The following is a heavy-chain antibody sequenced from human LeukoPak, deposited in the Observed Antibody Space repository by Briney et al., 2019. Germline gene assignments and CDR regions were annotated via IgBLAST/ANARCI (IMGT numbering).Heavy chain of an antibody. Sequence: SETLSLTCAVYGGAFSGYYWSWIRQPPGKGLEWIGEINHSGSTNYNPSLKSRVTISVDTSKNQFSLKLSSVTAADTAVYYCAGEDLEYYDFWSGYFTRTYGMDVWGQGTTVTVSS. CDR3: AGEDLEYYDFWSGYFTRTYGMDV. CDR2: INHSGST. CDR1: GGAFSGYY. V-gene: IGHV4-34*01. J-gene: IGHJ6*02. D-gene: IGHD3-3*01.